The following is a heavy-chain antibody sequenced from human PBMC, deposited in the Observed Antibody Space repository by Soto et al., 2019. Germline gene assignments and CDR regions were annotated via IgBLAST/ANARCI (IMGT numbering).Heavy chain of an antibody. J-gene: IGHJ4*02. CDR3: ANDQYRPSSGWYGY. D-gene: IGHD6-19*01. CDR1: GFTFSSYA. CDR2: ISGSGGST. V-gene: IGHV3-23*01. Sequence: PGGSLRLSCAASGFTFSSYAMSWVRQAPGKRLEWVSAISGSGGSTYYADSVKGRFTISRDNSKNTLYLQMNSLRAEDTAVYYCANDQYRPSSGWYGYWGQGXLVTVYS.